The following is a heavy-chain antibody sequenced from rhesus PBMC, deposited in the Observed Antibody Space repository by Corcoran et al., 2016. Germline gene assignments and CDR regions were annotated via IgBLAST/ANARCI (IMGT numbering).Heavy chain of an antibody. D-gene: IGHD5-12*01. V-gene: IGHV4-169*01. J-gene: IGHJ4*01. CDR1: GGSISSSY. CDR2: IYGSGSST. CDR3: ARGGYSYSSDY. Sequence: QLQLQESGPGLVKPSETLSLTCAVSGGSISSSYWSWIRQAPGKGLEWIGYIYGSGSSTNSNPSLKSRVTLSVDTSKNQLSLKLSSVTAADTAVYYCARGGYSYSSDYWGQGVLVTVSS.